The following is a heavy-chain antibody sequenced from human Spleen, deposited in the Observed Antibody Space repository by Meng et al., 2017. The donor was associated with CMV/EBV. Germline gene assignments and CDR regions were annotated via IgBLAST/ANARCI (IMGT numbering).Heavy chain of an antibody. CDR3: ARGLERTDSRYSSTFDY. Sequence: ACISNSHWWNWIRQHPGKGLEWIGEINHSGSTNYNPSLKSRVTISVDTSKNQFSLKLSSVTAADTAVYYCARGLERTDSRYSSTFDYWGQGTLVTVSS. CDR1: ACISNSHW. CDR2: INHSGST. J-gene: IGHJ4*02. V-gene: IGHV4-4*02. D-gene: IGHD6-19*01.